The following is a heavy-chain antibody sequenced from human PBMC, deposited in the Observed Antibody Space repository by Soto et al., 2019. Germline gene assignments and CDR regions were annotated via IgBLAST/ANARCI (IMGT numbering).Heavy chain of an antibody. CDR2: IYYSGST. CDR3: ARGPGI. CDR1: GDSISSGGYF. V-gene: IGHV4-31*03. Sequence: QVQLQESGPGLVKPSQTLSLTCTVSGDSISSGGYFWNWIRQHPGKGLEWIGYIYYSGSTDYNPSLKNRVTISVDTSKNQFSLKLSSVTAADTAVYYCARGPGIWGQGTLVTVSS. J-gene: IGHJ4*02.